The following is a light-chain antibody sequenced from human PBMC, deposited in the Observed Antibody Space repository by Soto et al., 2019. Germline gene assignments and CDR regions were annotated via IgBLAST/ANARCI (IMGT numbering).Light chain of an antibody. J-gene: IGLJ1*01. CDR1: ISDIGSYNF. CDR2: EVS. V-gene: IGLV2-14*01. Sequence: ALTQPASVSGSPGQSITISCTGTISDIGSYNFVSWYQQLPGKAPKLMIYEVSNRPSGVSNRFSGSKSGNTASLTISGLQAEDEADYYCRSYTTSSNYVFGTGTKATVL. CDR3: RSYTTSSNYV.